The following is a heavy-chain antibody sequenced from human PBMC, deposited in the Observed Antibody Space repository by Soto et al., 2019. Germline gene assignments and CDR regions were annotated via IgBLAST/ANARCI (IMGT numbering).Heavy chain of an antibody. CDR3: AKAGEMATIYY. D-gene: IGHD3-16*01. J-gene: IGHJ4*02. V-gene: IGHV3-30*18. CDR1: GFTFSSNG. Sequence: QVQLVESGGGVVQPGRSLRLSCAASGFTFSSNGMHWVRQAPGKGLEWVAVISYEGSNKKYADSVKGRFTISRDNSKNTRYLQMNSLRAEDPAVYYCAKAGEMATIYYLGQGGLVTVSS. CDR2: ISYEGSNK.